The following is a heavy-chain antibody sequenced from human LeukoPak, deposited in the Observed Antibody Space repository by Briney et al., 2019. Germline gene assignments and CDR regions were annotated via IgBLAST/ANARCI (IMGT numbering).Heavy chain of an antibody. V-gene: IGHV3-64*01. J-gene: IGHJ3*02. CDR3: ARVGGSGSYYFGAFDI. D-gene: IGHD3-10*01. CDR2: ISSNGGST. Sequence: GGSLRLSCAASGFTFSSYAMHWVRQAPGKGLEYVSAISSNGGSTYYANSVKGRFTISRDNSKNTLYLQMGSLRAEDMAVYYCARVGGSGSYYFGAFDIWGQGTMVTVSS. CDR1: GFTFSSYA.